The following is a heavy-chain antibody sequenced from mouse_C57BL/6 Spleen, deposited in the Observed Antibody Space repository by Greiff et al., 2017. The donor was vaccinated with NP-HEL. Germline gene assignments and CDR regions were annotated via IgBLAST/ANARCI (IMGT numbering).Heavy chain of an antibody. V-gene: IGHV5-4*03. CDR2: ISDGGSYT. J-gene: IGHJ4*01. Sequence: EVKLMESGGGLVKPGGSLKLSCAASGFTFSSYAMSWVRQTPEKRLEWVATISDGGSYTYYPDNVKGRFTISRDNAKNNLYLQMSQLKSEDTAMYYCAISYDDAMDYWGQGTSVTVSS. CDR1: GFTFSSYA. D-gene: IGHD2-3*01. CDR3: AISYDDAMDY.